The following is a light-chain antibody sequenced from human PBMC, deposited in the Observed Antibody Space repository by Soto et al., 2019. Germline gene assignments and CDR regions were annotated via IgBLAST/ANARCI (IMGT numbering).Light chain of an antibody. CDR2: EAS. CDR3: QQYGSSPTWT. Sequence: EIVFTQSPATLSLSPGERGTIYCGASQSVSSSYLAWYQQKPGLAPRLLIYEASSRATGIPDRFSGSGSWTDFTLTISRLETEDFPVYYCQQYGSSPTWTLGQGTKVDIK. V-gene: IGKV3D-20*01. J-gene: IGKJ1*01. CDR1: QSVSSSY.